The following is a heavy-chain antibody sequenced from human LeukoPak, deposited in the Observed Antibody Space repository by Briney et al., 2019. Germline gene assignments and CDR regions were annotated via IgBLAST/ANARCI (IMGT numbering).Heavy chain of an antibody. CDR1: GGSLTNANW. CDR3: ARDPPRGYGMDV. V-gene: IGHV4-4*02. Sequence: SGTLSLTCDVSGGSLTNANWWPWVRQTTGKGLEWIGEIYPTGDTNYNPSLKSRVTISMDKSKNQYSLRVTSMTAADTGVYYCARDPPRGYGMDVWGPGITVAVSS. CDR2: IYPTGDT. J-gene: IGHJ6*02.